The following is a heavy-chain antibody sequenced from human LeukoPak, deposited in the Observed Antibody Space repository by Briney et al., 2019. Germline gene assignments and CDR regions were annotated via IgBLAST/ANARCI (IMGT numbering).Heavy chain of an antibody. CDR1: GFTFSSYW. CDR2: IKQDGSEK. J-gene: IGHJ4*02. D-gene: IGHD6-19*01. V-gene: IGHV3-7*03. CDR3: AKDNRRHYTSGPNPDSLH. Sequence: GGSLRLSCAASGFTFSSYWMSWVRQAPGKGLEWVANIKQDGSEKYYVDSVKGRFTISRDNAKNSLYLQMDSLRVEDTAFYYCAKDNRRHYTSGPNPDSLHWGQGALVTVSS.